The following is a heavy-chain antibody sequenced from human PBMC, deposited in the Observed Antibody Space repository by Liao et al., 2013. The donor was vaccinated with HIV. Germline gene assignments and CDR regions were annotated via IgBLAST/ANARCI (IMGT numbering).Heavy chain of an antibody. CDR2: INHSGST. J-gene: IGHJ6*03. Sequence: QVQLQQWGAGLLKPSETLSLTCAVYGGSFSGYYWSWIRQPPGKGLEWIGEINHSGSTNYNPSLKSRVTISVDTSKNQFSLKLSSVTAADTAVYYCARIGRQDYYYYYYMDVWGKGTTVTVSS. CDR3: ARIGRQDYYYYYYMDV. CDR1: GGSFSGYY. V-gene: IGHV4-34*01.